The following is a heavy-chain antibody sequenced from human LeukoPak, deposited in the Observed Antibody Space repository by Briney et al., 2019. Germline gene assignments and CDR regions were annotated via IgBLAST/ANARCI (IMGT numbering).Heavy chain of an antibody. Sequence: SETLSLTCAVYGGSFSGCYWSWIRQPPGKGLECIGYIYYSGSTHYNPSLKSRVTISADTSKNQFSLRLSSVTAADTAVYYCARGRYYYDSSGPNAYYFDYWGQGTLVTVSS. CDR2: IYYSGST. CDR3: ARGRYYYDSSGPNAYYFDY. D-gene: IGHD3-22*01. V-gene: IGHV4-34*09. J-gene: IGHJ4*02. CDR1: GGSFSGCY.